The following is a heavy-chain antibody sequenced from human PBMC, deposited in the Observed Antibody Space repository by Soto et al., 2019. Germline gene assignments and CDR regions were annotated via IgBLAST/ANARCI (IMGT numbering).Heavy chain of an antibody. D-gene: IGHD3-16*01. J-gene: IGHJ5*02. CDR3: AKRPPDYAPWLDP. Sequence: SWIRKPPGKGLEWIGNIYFSGSTNYNPSLQSRVTMSIDTSKNQFSLHLSSVTAADTAVYYCAKRPPDYAPWLDPPGQPPLVSLS. CDR2: IYFSGST. V-gene: IGHV4-61*07.